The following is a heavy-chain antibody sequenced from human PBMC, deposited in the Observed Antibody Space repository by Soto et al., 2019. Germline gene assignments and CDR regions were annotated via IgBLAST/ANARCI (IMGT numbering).Heavy chain of an antibody. J-gene: IGHJ3*02. D-gene: IGHD2-2*02. V-gene: IGHV3-15*01. CDR2: IKSKTDGGTT. Sequence: GGSLRLSCAASGFTFSNAWMSWVRQAPGKGLEWVGRIKSKTDGGTTDYAAPVKGRFTISRDGSKNTLYLQMNSLKTEDTAVYYCTTPKTGYCSSTSCYTAFDIWGQGTMVTVSS. CDR1: GFTFSNAW. CDR3: TTPKTGYCSSTSCYTAFDI.